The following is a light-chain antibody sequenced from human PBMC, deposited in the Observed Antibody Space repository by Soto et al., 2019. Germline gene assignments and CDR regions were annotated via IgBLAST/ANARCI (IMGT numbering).Light chain of an antibody. Sequence: DIQMTQSPSTLSASVGGRVTITCRASQSITNWLARYQQKPGKAPKVLIYTASNLKSRGPSKFSGSGLGAKFTLTITSLQPEDFATYYCQQSYSTWWTFGQGTKVDI. J-gene: IGKJ1*01. CDR2: TAS. CDR1: QSITNW. V-gene: IGKV1-5*01. CDR3: QQSYSTWWT.